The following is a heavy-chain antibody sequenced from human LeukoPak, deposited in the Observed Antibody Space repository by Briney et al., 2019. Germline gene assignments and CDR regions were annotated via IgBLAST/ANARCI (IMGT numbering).Heavy chain of an antibody. J-gene: IGHJ3*02. D-gene: IGHD3-22*01. Sequence: GGSLRLSCAASGFNVRNNYMSWVRQGPGKGLEWVSVIYNADTDYADSVKGRFTISRDTSKNTLYLQMDSLRVEDTAVYYCARDHHRRLYDSQARDTFDIWGQGTMVTVSS. CDR2: IYNADT. V-gene: IGHV3-66*01. CDR3: ARDHHRRLYDSQARDTFDI. CDR1: GFNVRNNY.